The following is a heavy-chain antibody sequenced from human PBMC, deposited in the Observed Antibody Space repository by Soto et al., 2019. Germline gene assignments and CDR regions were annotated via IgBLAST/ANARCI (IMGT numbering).Heavy chain of an antibody. CDR2: ISYDGSNK. D-gene: IGHD6-19*01. V-gene: IGHV3-30-3*01. J-gene: IGHJ4*02. CDR1: GFTFSSYA. Sequence: QVQLVESGGGVVQPGRSLRLSCAASGFTFSSYAMHWVRQAPGKGLEWVAVISYDGSNKYYADSVKGRFTISRDNSKNTLYLQMNSLRAEDTAVYYCARSGIAVSKGPLDYWGQGTLVTVSS. CDR3: ARSGIAVSKGPLDY.